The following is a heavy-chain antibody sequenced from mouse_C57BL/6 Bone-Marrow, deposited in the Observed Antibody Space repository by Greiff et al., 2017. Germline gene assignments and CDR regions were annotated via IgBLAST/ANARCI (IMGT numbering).Heavy chain of an antibody. V-gene: IGHV1-59*01. Sequence: VQLQQPGAELVRPGTSVKLSCKASGYTFTSYWMHWVKQRPGQGLEWIEVIDPSDSYTNYNQKFKGKATLTVDTSSSTAYMQLSSLTSEDSAVYYCASPLYYGSSYWYFDVWGTGTTVTVSS. CDR3: ASPLYYGSSYWYFDV. J-gene: IGHJ1*03. D-gene: IGHD1-1*01. CDR1: GYTFTSYW. CDR2: IDPSDSYT.